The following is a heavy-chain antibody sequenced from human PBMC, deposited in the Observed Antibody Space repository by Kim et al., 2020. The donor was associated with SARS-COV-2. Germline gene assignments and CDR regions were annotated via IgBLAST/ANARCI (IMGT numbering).Heavy chain of an antibody. D-gene: IGHD3-10*01. CDR3: ARGVTMVRGVTYYYYYGMDV. J-gene: IGHJ6*02. CDR2: INHSGST. CDR1: GGSFSGYY. V-gene: IGHV4-34*01. Sequence: SETLSLTCAVYGGSFSGYYWSWIRQPPGKGLEWIGEINHSGSTNYNPSLKSRVTISVDTSKNQFSLKLSSVTAADTAVYYCARGVTMVRGVTYYYYYGMDVWGQGTTVTVSS.